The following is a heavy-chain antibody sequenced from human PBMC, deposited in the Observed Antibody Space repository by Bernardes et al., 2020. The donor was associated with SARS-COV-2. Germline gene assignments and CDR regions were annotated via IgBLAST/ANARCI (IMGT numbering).Heavy chain of an antibody. CDR2: INHSGST. CDR1: GGSFSGDY. Sequence: LSITCSVHGGSFSGDYWSWIRQPPGDGLEWIGEINHSGSTNYNPSLKSRVTISVDTSKNQFSLKLSSVTAADTAVYYCARGRCSGGSCYSLGSYYYYGMDVWGQGTTVTVSS. V-gene: IGHV4-34*01. CDR3: ARGRCSGGSCYSLGSYYYYGMDV. D-gene: IGHD2-15*01. J-gene: IGHJ6*02.